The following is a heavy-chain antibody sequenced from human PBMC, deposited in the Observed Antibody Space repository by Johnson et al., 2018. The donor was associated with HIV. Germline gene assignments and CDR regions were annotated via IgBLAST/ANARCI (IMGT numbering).Heavy chain of an antibody. J-gene: IGHJ3*02. V-gene: IGHV3-30*02. D-gene: IGHD3-22*01. CDR1: GFTFTSYG. CDR3: ARALSGSGYYPGAFDI. Sequence: QVQLVESGGGVVQPGGSLRLSCAASGFTFTSYGMHWVRQAPGKGLEWVAFIRYDGSNKYYADSVKGRFTISSDNSKNTLYLQMNSLRAEDTAVYHCARALSGSGYYPGAFDIWGQGTMVTVSS. CDR2: IRYDGSNK.